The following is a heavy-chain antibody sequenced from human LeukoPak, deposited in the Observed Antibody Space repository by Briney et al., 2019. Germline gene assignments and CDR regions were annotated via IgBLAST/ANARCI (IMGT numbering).Heavy chain of an antibody. Sequence: SETLSLTCTVSGGSISSYYWSWIRQPAGKGLEWIGRIYTSGSTNYNPSLKSRVTMSVDTSKNQFSLKLSSVTAADTAVYYRAREYCSSTSCYTYYYYYMDVWGKGTTVTVSS. CDR2: IYTSGST. D-gene: IGHD2-2*02. CDR1: GGSISSYY. CDR3: AREYCSSTSCYTYYYYYMDV. J-gene: IGHJ6*03. V-gene: IGHV4-4*07.